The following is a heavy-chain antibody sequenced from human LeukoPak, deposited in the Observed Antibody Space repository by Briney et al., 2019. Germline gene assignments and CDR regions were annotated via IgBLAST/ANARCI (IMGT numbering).Heavy chain of an antibody. CDR2: IDHSGST. CDR3: ARRHDFWSGYWTS. Sequence: PSETLSLTCAVYGGSFSGYYWSWIRQPPGKGLEWIGEIDHSGSTNYNPSLKSRVTISVDTSKNQFSLKLSSVTAADTAVYYCARRHDFWSGYWTSWGQGTLVTVSS. D-gene: IGHD3-3*01. V-gene: IGHV4-34*01. J-gene: IGHJ4*02. CDR1: GGSFSGYY.